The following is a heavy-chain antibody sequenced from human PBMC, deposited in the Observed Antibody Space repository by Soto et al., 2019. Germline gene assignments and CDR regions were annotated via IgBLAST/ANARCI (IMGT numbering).Heavy chain of an antibody. J-gene: IGHJ4*02. CDR1: GFTFSKFE. V-gene: IGHV3-23*01. CDR2: ISVSGGET. D-gene: IGHD6-19*01. Sequence: EVQVLESGGGLVQPGGSRRLSCTASGFTFSKFEMSWARQASGKGLEWVSFISVSGGETHYADSVKGRFIISRDNSKNTLYLKMNSLRVEDMAVYYCVKGGWLDDWGQGTLVTVSS. CDR3: VKGGWLDD.